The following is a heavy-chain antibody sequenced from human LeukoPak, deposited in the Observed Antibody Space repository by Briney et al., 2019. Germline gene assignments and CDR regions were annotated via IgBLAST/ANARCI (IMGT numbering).Heavy chain of an antibody. V-gene: IGHV1-2*06. Sequence: GASVKVSCKASGYTFTGYYMHWVRQAPGQGLEWMGRINPNSGGTNYAQKFQGRVTMTRDTSISTAYMELSRLISDDTAVYYCARLAVGGYNWFDPWGQGTLVTVSS. D-gene: IGHD6-19*01. CDR3: ARLAVGGYNWFDP. CDR2: INPNSGGT. J-gene: IGHJ5*02. CDR1: GYTFTGYY.